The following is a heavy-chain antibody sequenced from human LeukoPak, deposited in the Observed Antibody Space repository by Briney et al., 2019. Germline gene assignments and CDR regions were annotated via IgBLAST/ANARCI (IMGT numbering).Heavy chain of an antibody. CDR1: GFTFSSNG. V-gene: IGHV3-30*03. CDR2: ISYDGNNK. J-gene: IGHJ4*02. D-gene: IGHD3-3*01. CDR3: AREVTGAVTIFGRGYFDY. Sequence: GGSLRLSCAASGFTFSSNGMHWVRQAPGKGLEWVAGISYDGNNKNYVDSVKGRFTISRDNSKNTLFLQMNSLRAEDTAVFYCAREVTGAVTIFGRGYFDYWGQGTLVTVSS.